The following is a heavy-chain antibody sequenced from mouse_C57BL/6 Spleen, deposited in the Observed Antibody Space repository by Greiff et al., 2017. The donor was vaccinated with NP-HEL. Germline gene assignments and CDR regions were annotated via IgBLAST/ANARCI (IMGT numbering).Heavy chain of an antibody. CDR1: GYTFTSYW. V-gene: IGHV1-52*01. Sequence: QVQLQQPGAELVRPGSSVKLSCKASGYTFTSYWMHWVKQRPLQGLEWIGNIDPSDSETHYNQKFKDKATLTVDKSSSTAYMQLSSLTSEDSAVYYCAREDDGYYWFAYWGQGTLVTVSA. CDR3: AREDDGYYWFAY. CDR2: IDPSDSET. J-gene: IGHJ3*01. D-gene: IGHD2-3*01.